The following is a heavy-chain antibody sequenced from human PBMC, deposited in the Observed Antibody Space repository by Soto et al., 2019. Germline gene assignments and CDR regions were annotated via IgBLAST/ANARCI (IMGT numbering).Heavy chain of an antibody. Sequence: GGSLRLSCAASGFTFSSYSMNWVRQAPGKGLEWVSSISSSSSCIYYADSVKGRFTISRDNAKNSLYLQMNSLRAEDTAVYYCARDQSGMVRGVIYYYYGMDVWGQGTTVTVSS. CDR3: ARDQSGMVRGVIYYYYGMDV. CDR2: ISSSSSCI. CDR1: GFTFSSYS. J-gene: IGHJ6*02. V-gene: IGHV3-21*01. D-gene: IGHD3-10*01.